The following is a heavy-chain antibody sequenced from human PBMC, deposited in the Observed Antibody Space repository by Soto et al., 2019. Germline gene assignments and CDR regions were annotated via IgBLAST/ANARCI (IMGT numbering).Heavy chain of an antibody. CDR1: GFTFSSYG. V-gene: IGHV3-30*03. D-gene: IGHD3-22*01. J-gene: IGHJ5*02. CDR3: ARGDRYYYDSSGYYYGWFDP. Sequence: SLRLSCAASGFTFSSYGMHWVRQAPGKGLEWVAVISYDGSNKYYAVSVKSRITINPDTSKNQFSLQLNSVTPEDTAVYYCARGDRYYYDSSGYYYGWFDPWGQGTLVTVSS. CDR2: ISYDGSNK.